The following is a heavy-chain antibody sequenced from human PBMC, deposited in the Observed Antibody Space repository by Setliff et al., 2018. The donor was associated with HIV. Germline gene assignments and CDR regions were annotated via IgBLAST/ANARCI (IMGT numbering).Heavy chain of an antibody. CDR2: VYYSGST. Sequence: SETLSLTCTVAGGSISGYYWGWIRQPPGKGLEWIGSVYYSGSTYYNPSRQSRVSISVDTSKNQFSLKLSSVTAADTAVYYCLRADYYGSKRYDYWGQGTLVTVSS. D-gene: IGHD3-10*01. CDR1: GGSISGYY. J-gene: IGHJ4*02. V-gene: IGHV4-39*07. CDR3: LRADYYGSKRYDY.